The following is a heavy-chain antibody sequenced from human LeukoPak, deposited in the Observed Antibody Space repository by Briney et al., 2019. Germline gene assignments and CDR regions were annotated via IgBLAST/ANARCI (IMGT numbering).Heavy chain of an antibody. V-gene: IGHV3-74*01. CDR1: GFTFSSYW. CDR2: INSDGSST. CDR3: VRDHRAVALNWCDP. D-gene: IGHD6-19*01. J-gene: IGHJ5*02. Sequence: GGSLRLSCAASGFTFSSYWMHWVRQVSGKGLVWVSRINSDGSSTIYADSVKGRFTISRDNAKNTLYLQMNSLRAEDTAVYYCVRDHRAVALNWCDPWGQGTLVTVSS.